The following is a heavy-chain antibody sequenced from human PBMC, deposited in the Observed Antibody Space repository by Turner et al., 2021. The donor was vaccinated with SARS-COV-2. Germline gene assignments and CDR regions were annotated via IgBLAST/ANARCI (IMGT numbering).Heavy chain of an antibody. D-gene: IGHD3-16*02. CDR3: ARSTVDYDYIWGTYRYRAFDI. CDR1: GFTFSSYG. CDR2: VWYDGSNK. V-gene: IGHV3-33*01. J-gene: IGHJ3*02. Sequence: QVQLGEFGGGVVQPGRSLRLSCAASGFTFSSYGMHWVRQAPGKGLEWVAVVWYDGSNKYYADSVKGRFTISRDNSKNTLYLQMNSLRAEDTAVYYCARSTVDYDYIWGTYRYRAFDIWGQGTMVTISS.